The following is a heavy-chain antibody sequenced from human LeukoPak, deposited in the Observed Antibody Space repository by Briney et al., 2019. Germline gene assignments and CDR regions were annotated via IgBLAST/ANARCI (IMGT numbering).Heavy chain of an antibody. CDR1: GYTFTTYG. V-gene: IGHV1-18*01. Sequence: ASVKVSCKTSGYTFTTYGISWVRQAPGQGLEWMGWISTYNDHTNFAQSLQGRVTMTTDTSTSTAYMELGSLRSDDTAVYYCARGFTTLIVGVGQVSDAFDVWGQGIMVIVSS. D-gene: IGHD3-22*01. J-gene: IGHJ3*01. CDR3: ARGFTTLIVGVGQVSDAFDV. CDR2: ISTYNDHT.